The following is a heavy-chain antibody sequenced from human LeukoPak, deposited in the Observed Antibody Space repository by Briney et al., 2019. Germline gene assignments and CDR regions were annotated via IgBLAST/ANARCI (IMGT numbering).Heavy chain of an antibody. D-gene: IGHD3-22*01. Sequence: PSETLPLTCTVYGGSFSGYYWTWIRQPPGKGLEWIGEINHSGRTTYHPSLKSRVTISLDTSKNQFSLKLTSVTAADTAVYYCARGPPLNPGDFDSSGYYYFDYWGQGTLVTVSS. CDR2: INHSGRT. J-gene: IGHJ4*02. CDR3: ARGPPLNPGDFDSSGYYYFDY. V-gene: IGHV4-34*01. CDR1: GGSFSGYY.